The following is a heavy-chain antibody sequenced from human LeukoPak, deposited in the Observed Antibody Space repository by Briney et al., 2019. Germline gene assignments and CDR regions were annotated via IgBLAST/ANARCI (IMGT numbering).Heavy chain of an antibody. CDR2: IFPSGGEI. V-gene: IGHV3-23*01. Sequence: PGGSLRLSCEASGFTFSTFAMIWVRQPPGKGLEWVSSIFPSGGEIHYADSVKGRFTISRDNSKNTLYLQMNSLRAEDTAVYYCAKGAPIAVAYYFDYWGQGTLVTVSS. CDR1: GFTFSTFA. CDR3: AKGAPIAVAYYFDY. D-gene: IGHD6-19*01. J-gene: IGHJ4*02.